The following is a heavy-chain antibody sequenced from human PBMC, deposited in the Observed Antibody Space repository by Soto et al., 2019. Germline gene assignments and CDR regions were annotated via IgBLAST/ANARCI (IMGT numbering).Heavy chain of an antibody. D-gene: IGHD3-10*01. CDR1: GYTFTSYY. J-gene: IGHJ6*02. V-gene: IGHV1-46*01. CDR2: INPSGGST. CDR3: AREPEETVRGFGELLGVRPHGMDV. Sequence: QVQLVQSGAEVKKPGASVKVSCKASGYTFTSYYMHWVRQAPGQGLEWMGIINPSGGSTSYAQKFTGRVTMTRDTSTSAVYMELSSLRSEDTAVYDCAREPEETVRGFGELLGVRPHGMDVWGQGTTVTVSS.